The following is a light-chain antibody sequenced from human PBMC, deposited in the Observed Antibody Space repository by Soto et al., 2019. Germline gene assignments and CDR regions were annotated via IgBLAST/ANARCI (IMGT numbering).Light chain of an antibody. J-gene: IGKJ4*01. CDR2: GAS. V-gene: IGKV3-15*01. CDR1: ESVSSN. CDR3: RQYKKWPLT. Sequence: EIVMTQSPATLSVSQGEGATLSCRASESVSSNLAWYQQKPGQAPRLLIYGASTSATGIPARFSGSGSGTEFTVTISSLPAEDFAVYYGRQYKKWPLTFGGGTKVEIK.